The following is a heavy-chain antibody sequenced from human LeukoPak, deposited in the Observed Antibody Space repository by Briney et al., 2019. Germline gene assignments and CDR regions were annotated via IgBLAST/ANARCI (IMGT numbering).Heavy chain of an antibody. J-gene: IGHJ4*02. Sequence: ASVTVSCKASGYTFTSYDINWVRQATGQGLEWMGWMNPNSGNTGYAQKFQGRVTIIADKSTSTAYMELSSLRSEDTAVYYCAGAGSGSGYPLDYWGQGTLVTVSS. CDR2: MNPNSGNT. CDR1: GYTFTSYD. CDR3: AGAGSGSGYPLDY. D-gene: IGHD3-3*01. V-gene: IGHV1-8*01.